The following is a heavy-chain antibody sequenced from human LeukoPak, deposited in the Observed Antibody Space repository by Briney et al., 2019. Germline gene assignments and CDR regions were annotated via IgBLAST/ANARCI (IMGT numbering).Heavy chain of an antibody. J-gene: IGHJ5*01. CDR2: VYYSGIT. CDR3: ASSPRLTTSWFLFDS. V-gene: IGHV4-59*08. Sequence: SETLSLTCSVSGDSFSNYYWTWIRQPPGKGLEWIGYVYYSGITNYNPSLKTRLHLSVDTSKNRFSLKLSSVTAADTAVYYCASSPRLTTSWFLFDSWGHGTLVTVSS. D-gene: IGHD2-2*01. CDR1: GDSFSNYY.